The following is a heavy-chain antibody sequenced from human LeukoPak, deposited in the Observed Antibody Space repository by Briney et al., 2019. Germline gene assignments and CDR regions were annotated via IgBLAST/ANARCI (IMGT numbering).Heavy chain of an antibody. J-gene: IGHJ3*02. CDR1: GGSISSSSYY. Sequence: SETLSLTCTVSGGSISSSSYYWGWIRQPPGKGLEWIGSIHYRGSTYYNPSLKSRVTISVDTSKNQFSLKLSSVTAADTAVYYCARVAGRRGRITMVRGAHHAFDIWGQGTMVTVSS. CDR2: IHYRGST. D-gene: IGHD3-10*01. V-gene: IGHV4-39*07. CDR3: ARVAGRRGRITMVRGAHHAFDI.